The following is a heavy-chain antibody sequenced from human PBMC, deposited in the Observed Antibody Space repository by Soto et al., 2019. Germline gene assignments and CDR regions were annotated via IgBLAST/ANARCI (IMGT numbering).Heavy chain of an antibody. CDR3: LLVNRDGGDYDRMDD. CDR2: ISAYHVNS. CDR1: GYTFTNYY. J-gene: IGHJ4*01. D-gene: IGHD2-21*01. Sequence: ASEKVPWKASGYTFTNYYISLVRQAPAHGLEWMGWISAYHVNSNYAQKLQGTVHMHTDTTTSKDYMELRSVRSDDTDVYYFLLVNRDGGDYDRMDDWGQRTPDNGSS. V-gene: IGHV1-18*01.